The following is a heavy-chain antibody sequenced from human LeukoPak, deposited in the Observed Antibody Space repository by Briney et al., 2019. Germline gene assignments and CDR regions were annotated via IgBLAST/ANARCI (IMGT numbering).Heavy chain of an antibody. CDR2: IYTSGST. D-gene: IGHD3-22*01. J-gene: IGHJ4*02. CDR1: GGSISSGSYY. CDR3: AREGRGYYYDSSGYQS. V-gene: IGHV4-61*02. Sequence: SETLSLTCTVSGGSISSGSYYWSWIRQPAGKGLEWIGRIYTSGSTNYNPSLKSRVTISVDTSKNQFSLKLSSVTAADTAVYYCAREGRGYYYDSSGYQSWGQGTLVTVSS.